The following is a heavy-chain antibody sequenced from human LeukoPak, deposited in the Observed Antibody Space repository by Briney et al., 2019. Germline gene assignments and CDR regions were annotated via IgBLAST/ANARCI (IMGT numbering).Heavy chain of an antibody. CDR2: IYYSGST. V-gene: IGHV4-59*01. D-gene: IGHD2-15*01. CDR3: ARESDRQGAFDI. Sequence: SETLSLTCTVSGGSISSYYWSWIRQPPGKGLEWIGYIYYSGSTNYNPSLRSRVTMSVDTSKNQFSLKLSSVTAADTAVYYCARESDRQGAFDIWGQGTMVTVSS. J-gene: IGHJ3*02. CDR1: GGSISSYY.